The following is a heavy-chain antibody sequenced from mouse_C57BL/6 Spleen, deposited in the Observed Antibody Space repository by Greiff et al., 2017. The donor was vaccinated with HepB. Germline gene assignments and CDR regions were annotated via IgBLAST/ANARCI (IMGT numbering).Heavy chain of an antibody. CDR3: ARQGDGYYWYFDV. Sequence: EVQLQQSGPELVKPGASVKISCKASGYSFTGYYMNWVKQSPEKSLEWIGEINPSTGGTTYNQKFKAKATLTVDKSSSTAYMQLKSLTSEDSAVYDCARQGDGYYWYFDVWGTGTTVTVSS. CDR2: INPSTGGT. J-gene: IGHJ1*03. V-gene: IGHV1-42*01. CDR1: GYSFTGYY. D-gene: IGHD2-3*01.